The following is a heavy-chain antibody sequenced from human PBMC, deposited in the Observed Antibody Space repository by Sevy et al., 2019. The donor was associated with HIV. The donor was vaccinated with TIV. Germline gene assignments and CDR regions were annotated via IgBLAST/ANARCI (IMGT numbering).Heavy chain of an antibody. CDR2: ISSNSRYI. J-gene: IGHJ6*02. CDR3: AAEMATLNGRDGNGMDV. V-gene: IGHV3-21*01. D-gene: IGHD5-12*01. Sequence: GGSLRLSCAASGFSLSSYSMNWVRQTPGKGLEWVSSISSNSRYIYYAVSVKGRFTISRDNTNNSLYLQMNSLRAEDTGVYHCAAEMATLNGRDGNGMDVWGQGTTVTVSS. CDR1: GFSLSSYS.